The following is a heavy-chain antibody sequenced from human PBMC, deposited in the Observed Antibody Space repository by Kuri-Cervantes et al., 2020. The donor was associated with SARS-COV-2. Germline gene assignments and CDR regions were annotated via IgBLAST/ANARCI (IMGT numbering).Heavy chain of an antibody. Sequence: GGSLRLSCAASGFTFSSYAMSWVRQAPGKGLEWVSAISGSGGSTYYADSVKGRFTISRDISKTTLFLQMDSLRAEDTAVYYCAKRDFGFDLWGQGTLVTVSS. V-gene: IGHV3-23*01. D-gene: IGHD3-3*01. CDR1: GFTFSSYA. CDR2: ISGSGGST. CDR3: AKRDFGFDL. J-gene: IGHJ4*02.